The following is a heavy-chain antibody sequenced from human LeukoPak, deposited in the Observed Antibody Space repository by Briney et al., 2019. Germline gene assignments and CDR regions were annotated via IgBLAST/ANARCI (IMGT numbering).Heavy chain of an antibody. D-gene: IGHD6-13*01. CDR1: GFTFSSYG. CDR2: TWYDGNNK. CDR3: ARDLSSSWYFPFDS. V-gene: IGHV3-33*01. J-gene: IGHJ4*02. Sequence: GGSLRLSCAASGFTFSSYGMHWVRQAPGKGLEWVATTWYDGNNKYYADSVKGRFTISRDNSKNTLYLQMNSLRAEDTAVYYCARDLSSSWYFPFDSWGQGTLVTVSS.